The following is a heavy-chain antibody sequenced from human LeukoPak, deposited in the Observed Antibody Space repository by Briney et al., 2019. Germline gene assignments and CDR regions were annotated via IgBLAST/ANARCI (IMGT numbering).Heavy chain of an antibody. J-gene: IGHJ6*03. D-gene: IGHD6-13*01. Sequence: PSETLSLTCTVSGGSISNYYWSWIRQPPGKGLEWIGYNSGSTNHNPSLKSRVTISVDTSKNQFSLKLSSVTAADTAVYYCARTTEAHSWQTRYYSYYMDVWGKGTTVTVSS. CDR3: ARTTEAHSWQTRYYSYYMDV. V-gene: IGHV4-59*01. CDR1: GGSISNYY. CDR2: NSGST.